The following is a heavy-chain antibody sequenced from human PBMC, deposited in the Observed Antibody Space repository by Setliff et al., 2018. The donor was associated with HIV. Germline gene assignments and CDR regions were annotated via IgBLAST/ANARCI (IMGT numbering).Heavy chain of an antibody. J-gene: IGHJ5*02. CDR1: GDSINTHY. Sequence: PSETLSLTCTVSGDSINTHYWSWIRQPPGKGLEWIGCISHSGNTNFNPSLNSRVTISLDTSKNQFSLRLTSLTAADTAIYYCARSTVGAGASFPRGRGILVTVS. V-gene: IGHV4-59*11. D-gene: IGHD1-26*01. CDR3: ARSTVGAGASFP. CDR2: ISHSGNT.